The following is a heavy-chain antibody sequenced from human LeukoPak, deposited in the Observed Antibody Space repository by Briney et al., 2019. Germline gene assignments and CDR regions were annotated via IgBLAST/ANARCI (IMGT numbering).Heavy chain of an antibody. J-gene: IGHJ6*02. Sequence: ASVKLSCKASGYTITSQGISWVRQGPGQGLEWMGWVSADNGNTNYAQKLQGRVTMTTDTSTSTAYMELRSLRSDDTAVYYCARDRLSYDFWSGNYYYYGMDVWGQGTTVTVSS. CDR2: VSADNGNT. CDR1: GYTITSQG. CDR3: ARDRLSYDFWSGNYYYYGMDV. V-gene: IGHV1-18*01. D-gene: IGHD3-3*01.